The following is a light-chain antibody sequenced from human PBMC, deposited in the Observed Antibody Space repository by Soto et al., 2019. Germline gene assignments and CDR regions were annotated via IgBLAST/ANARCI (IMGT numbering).Light chain of an antibody. J-gene: IGKJ1*01. CDR1: QSVSSDS. CDR3: QQYGSSPQT. Sequence: IVLTQSPGNLSLSPGERATLSCMASQSVSSDSLAWYQHKLGQAPRLLIYGASTRATGIPDRFSGSGSGTDFTLTISRLEPEDFAVFYCQQYGSSPQTFGQGTKVDIK. V-gene: IGKV3-20*01. CDR2: GAS.